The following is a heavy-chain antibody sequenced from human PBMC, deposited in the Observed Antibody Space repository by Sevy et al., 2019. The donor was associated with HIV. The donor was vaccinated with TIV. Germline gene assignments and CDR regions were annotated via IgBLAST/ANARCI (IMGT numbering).Heavy chain of an antibody. J-gene: IGHJ4*02. CDR2: IYWDDDK. V-gene: IGHV2-5*02. CDR3: ARFNYDNYTAYFDF. Sequence: SGPTLVNPTQTLTLTCTFSGFSLSTSGVGVGWIRQPPGKALEWLTLIYWDDDKRYSPSLKSGLTITKDTCKSQLVLTMINMDPVDTATYYCARFNYDNYTAYFDFWGQGTLVTVSS. D-gene: IGHD4-17*01. CDR1: GFSLSTSGVG.